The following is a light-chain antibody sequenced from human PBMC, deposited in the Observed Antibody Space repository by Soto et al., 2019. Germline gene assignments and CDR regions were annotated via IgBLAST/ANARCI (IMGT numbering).Light chain of an antibody. Sequence: DIQMTHSPSTLSASVGDRVTITCRASQSISSWLAWYQQKPGKAPKLLIYGASNLQSGVPPRFSGSGSGTDFTLAISSLQPEDSATYYCLQDINYPWKFGQGTKVDIK. J-gene: IGKJ1*01. CDR2: GAS. V-gene: IGKV1-5*01. CDR1: QSISSW. CDR3: LQDINYPWK.